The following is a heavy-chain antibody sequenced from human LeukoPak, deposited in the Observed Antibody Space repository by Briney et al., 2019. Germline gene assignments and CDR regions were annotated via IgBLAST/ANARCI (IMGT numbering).Heavy chain of an antibody. Sequence: PAETLSLTCTVSGGSISGYYWSWIRQPPGKGLEWIGYIYYSGSTSYNPSLESRITISVDTSKKQFSLNLNSVTAADTAVYYCARHGCWYEDYWGQGTLVTVSS. J-gene: IGHJ4*02. CDR3: ARHGCWYEDY. CDR2: IYYSGST. D-gene: IGHD6-13*01. V-gene: IGHV4-59*08. CDR1: GGSISGYY.